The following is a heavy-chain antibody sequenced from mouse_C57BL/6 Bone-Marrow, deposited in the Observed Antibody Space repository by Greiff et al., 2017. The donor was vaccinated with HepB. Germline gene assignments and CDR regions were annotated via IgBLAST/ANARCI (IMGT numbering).Heavy chain of an antibody. CDR1: GYTFTSYW. CDR3: ARYGPFAY. Sequence: VQLKQPGAELVMPGASVKLSCKASGYTFTSYWMHWVKQRPGQGLEWIGEIDPSDSYTNYNQKFKGKSTLTVDKSSSTAYMQLSSLTSEDSAVYYCARYGPFAYWGQGTLVTVSA. J-gene: IGHJ3*01. D-gene: IGHD1-1*02. CDR2: IDPSDSYT. V-gene: IGHV1-69*01.